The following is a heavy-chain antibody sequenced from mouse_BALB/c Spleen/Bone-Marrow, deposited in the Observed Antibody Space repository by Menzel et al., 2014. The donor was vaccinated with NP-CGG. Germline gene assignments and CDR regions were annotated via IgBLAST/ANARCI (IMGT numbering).Heavy chain of an antibody. CDR2: IYPGDGST. CDR3: ARGRRTYYFDY. Sequence: VQLQESGPEPVKPGALVKISCKASGYTFTSYDINWVKQRPGQGLEWIGWIYPGDGSTKYNEKFKGKATLTADKSSSTAYMQLSSLTSENSAVYFCARGRRTYYFDYWGQGTTLTVSS. CDR1: GYTFTSYD. J-gene: IGHJ2*01. V-gene: IGHV1S56*01.